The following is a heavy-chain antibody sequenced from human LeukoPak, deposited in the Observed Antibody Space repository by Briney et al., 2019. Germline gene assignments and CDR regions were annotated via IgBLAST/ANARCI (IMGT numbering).Heavy chain of an antibody. V-gene: IGHV3-33*01. Sequence: GGSLRLSCAASGFTFSSYGMHWVRQAPGKGLEWVEVIWSDGSNDYYADSVRGRFTISRDNSKNTLDLHMNSLRAEDTAVYYCARDQNILTGYYLFDYWGQGTLVTVSS. J-gene: IGHJ4*02. CDR1: GFTFSSYG. D-gene: IGHD3-9*01. CDR3: ARDQNILTGYYLFDY. CDR2: IWSDGSND.